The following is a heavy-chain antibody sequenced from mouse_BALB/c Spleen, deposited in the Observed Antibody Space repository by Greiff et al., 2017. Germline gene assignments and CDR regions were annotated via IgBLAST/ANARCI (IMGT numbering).Heavy chain of an antibody. CDR1: GFSLTSYG. D-gene: IGHD2-4*01. V-gene: IGHV2-2*02. CDR3: ARMWEDYRNYYAMDY. J-gene: IGHJ4*01. CDR2: IWSGGST. Sequence: VQLQQSGPGLVQPSQCLSISCTASGFSLTSYGVHWVRQSPGKGLEWLGVIWSGGSTNYNAAFISRLSISKDNSKSQVFFKMNSLQANDTAIYYCARMWEDYRNYYAMDYWGQGTSVTVSS.